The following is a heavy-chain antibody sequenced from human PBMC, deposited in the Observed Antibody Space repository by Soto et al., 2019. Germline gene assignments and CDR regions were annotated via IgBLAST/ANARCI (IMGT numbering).Heavy chain of an antibody. Sequence: QVQLVQSGAEVKKPGASVKVSCKASGYTFTTYATHWVRQAPGQRLEWMGWINAANGNTKYSQKFQGRVTITRDTSASTVYMDLGRLTSEDTVVYYLAMAPSLYIFHDWTQGTLVTVSS. D-gene: IGHD6-13*01. CDR3: AMAPSLYIFHD. CDR1: GYTFTTYA. V-gene: IGHV1-3*01. CDR2: INAANGNT. J-gene: IGHJ4*02.